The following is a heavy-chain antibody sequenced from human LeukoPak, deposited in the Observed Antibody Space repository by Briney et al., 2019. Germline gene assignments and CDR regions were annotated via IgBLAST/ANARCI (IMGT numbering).Heavy chain of an antibody. J-gene: IGHJ5*02. CDR2: INPNSGGT. CDR1: GYTFTSYG. V-gene: IGHV1-2*02. D-gene: IGHD2-2*01. Sequence: GASVKVSCKASGYTFTSYGISWVRQAPGQGLEWTGWINPNSGGTNYAQKFQGRVTMTRDTSISTAYMELSRLRSDDTAVYYCARAKYCSSTSCYYADWFDPWGQGTLVTVSS. CDR3: ARAKYCSSTSCYYADWFDP.